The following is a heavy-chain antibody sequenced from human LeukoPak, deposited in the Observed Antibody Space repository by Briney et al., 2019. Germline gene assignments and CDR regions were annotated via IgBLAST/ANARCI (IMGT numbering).Heavy chain of an antibody. Sequence: ASVKVSCKASGYTFTSYYMHWVRQAPGQGLEWMGIINPSGGNTNYAQKFQGRVTMTRDMSTSTVYMELSSLRSEDTAVYYCARDYYGGHNLYNFDLWGQGTRVIVSS. CDR1: GYTFTSYY. J-gene: IGHJ4*02. D-gene: IGHD3-10*01. CDR3: ARDYYGGHNLYNFDL. CDR2: INPSGGNT. V-gene: IGHV1-46*01.